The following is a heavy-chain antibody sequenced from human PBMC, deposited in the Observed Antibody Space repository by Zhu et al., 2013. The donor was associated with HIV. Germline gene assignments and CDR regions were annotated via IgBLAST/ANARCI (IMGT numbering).Heavy chain of an antibody. CDR2: INHSGST. D-gene: IGHD6-19*01. Sequence: QVQLQQWGAGLLKPSETLSLTCAVYGGSFSGYYWNWIRQTPGKGLEWIGQINHSGSTLYNPPLESRVTISVGTSKNEFSLNMNSVTGADTGVYYCARGRRSGWDPRGIFQHWGQGTQVTVSS. CDR3: ARGRRSGWDPRGIFQH. CDR1: GGSFSGYY. V-gene: IGHV4-34*01. J-gene: IGHJ1*01.